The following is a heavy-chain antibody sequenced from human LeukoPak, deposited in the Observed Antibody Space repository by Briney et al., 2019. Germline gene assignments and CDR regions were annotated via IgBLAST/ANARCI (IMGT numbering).Heavy chain of an antibody. CDR1: GFTFSNYG. J-gene: IGHJ4*02. D-gene: IGHD6-19*01. Sequence: GRSLRLSCAASGFTFSNYGMHWVRQAPGKGLEWVAVISYDGSNKYYADSVKGRFTISRDNSKNTLYLQMSSLRAEDTAVYYCAKQAVAGLDYWGQGTLVTVSS. CDR2: ISYDGSNK. V-gene: IGHV3-30*18. CDR3: AKQAVAGLDY.